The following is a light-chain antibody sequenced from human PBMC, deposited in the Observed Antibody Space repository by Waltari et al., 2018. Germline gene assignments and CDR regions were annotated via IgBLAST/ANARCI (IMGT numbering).Light chain of an antibody. Sequence: QAVVTQEPSLTVSPGGPVTLTCGSSTGAVTSDHFANWLQQKPGKTPKTLIYDTNKRHPWTPARFSGSLLGGTTALTLSGAQPEDEADYYCLLSYSGAWVFGGGTKLTVL. CDR3: LLSYSGAWV. CDR1: TGAVTSDHF. J-gene: IGLJ3*02. CDR2: DTN. V-gene: IGLV7-46*01.